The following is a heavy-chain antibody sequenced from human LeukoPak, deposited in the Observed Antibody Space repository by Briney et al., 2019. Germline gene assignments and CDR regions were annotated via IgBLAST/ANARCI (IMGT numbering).Heavy chain of an antibody. CDR2: FDPEDGET. CDR3: ATAGGYNWNDDHDGFDI. Sequence: AASVKVSCKVSGHTLSELSMHWVRQAPGKGLEWMGGFDPEDGETIYAQKLQGRVTMTEDTSTDTAYMELSSLRSEDTAVYYCATAGGYNWNDDHDGFDIWGQGTMVTVSS. V-gene: IGHV1-24*01. CDR1: GHTLSELS. D-gene: IGHD1-1*01. J-gene: IGHJ3*02.